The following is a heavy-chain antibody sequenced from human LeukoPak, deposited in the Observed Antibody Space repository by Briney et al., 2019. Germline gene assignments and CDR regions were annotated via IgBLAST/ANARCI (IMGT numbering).Heavy chain of an antibody. J-gene: IGHJ4*02. CDR2: ISNTGNYI. V-gene: IGHV3-21*01. Sequence: PGRSLRLSCAASGVTFTSKSMHWVRQAPGKGLEWVSSISNTGNYIYHADSVKGRFTISRDNAKNLLFLEMNSLRAEDTAVYYCARDGRSYWDLSKVGYFDYWGQGSLVTVSS. CDR3: ARDGRSYWDLSKVGYFDY. CDR1: GVTFTSKS. D-gene: IGHD2-15*01.